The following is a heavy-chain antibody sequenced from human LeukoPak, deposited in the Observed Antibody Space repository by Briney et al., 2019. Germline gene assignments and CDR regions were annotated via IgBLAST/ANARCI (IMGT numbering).Heavy chain of an antibody. CDR2: IYYSGST. CDR1: GGSISSSSYY. Sequence: PSETLSLTCTVSGGSISSSSYYWGWIRQPPGKGLEWIGSIYYSGSTNYNPSLKSRVTISIDTSKNQFSLKLNSVTVADTAIYYCARGSGSYGSNMDVWGKGTTVTISS. D-gene: IGHD3-10*01. J-gene: IGHJ6*03. V-gene: IGHV4-39*07. CDR3: ARGSGSYGSNMDV.